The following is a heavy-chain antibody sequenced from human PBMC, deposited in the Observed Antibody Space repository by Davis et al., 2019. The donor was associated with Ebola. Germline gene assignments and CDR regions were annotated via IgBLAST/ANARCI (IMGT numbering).Heavy chain of an antibody. CDR2: IYYSGST. D-gene: IGHD5-12*01. CDR3: ARDVWGYSGYDYYYYYMDV. Sequence: PSETLSLTCTVSGGSISSGDYYWSWIRQPPGKGLEWIGYIYYSGSTYYNPSLKSRVTISVDTSKNQFSLKLSSVTAADTAVYYCARDVWGYSGYDYYYYYMDVWGKGTTVTVSS. CDR1: GGSISSGDYY. J-gene: IGHJ6*03. V-gene: IGHV4-30-4*01.